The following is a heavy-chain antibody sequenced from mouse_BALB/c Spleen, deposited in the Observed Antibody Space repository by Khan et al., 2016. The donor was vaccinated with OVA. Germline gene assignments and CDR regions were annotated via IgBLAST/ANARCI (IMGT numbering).Heavy chain of an antibody. J-gene: IGHJ2*01. V-gene: IGHV1-20*02. Sequence: VQLKESGPELVKPGASVKISCKASGYSFTGYFMNWVMQSHAKSLEWIGRINPHIGETLYNQKFKGQATLTVDESSKTVHMELRSLASEDSAVYYCARKNGSDFDYWGQGTTLTVSS. D-gene: IGHD1-1*01. CDR1: GYSFTGYF. CDR2: INPHIGET. CDR3: ARKNGSDFDY.